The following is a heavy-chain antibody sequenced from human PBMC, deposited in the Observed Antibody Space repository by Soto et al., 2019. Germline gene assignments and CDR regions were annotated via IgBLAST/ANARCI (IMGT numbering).Heavy chain of an antibody. CDR2: ISGSGGST. V-gene: IGHV3-23*01. J-gene: IGHJ4*02. D-gene: IGHD3-10*01. CDR3: AKVHVSGNYHNFPDY. CDR1: QFTFSTYA. Sequence: GGSLRLSCAASQFTFSTYAITWVRQAPGKGLEWVSLISGSGGSTYYADSVKGRFTISRDNSKNTLYLQMDSLRADDTAVYYCAKVHVSGNYHNFPDYWGQGTLVTVSS.